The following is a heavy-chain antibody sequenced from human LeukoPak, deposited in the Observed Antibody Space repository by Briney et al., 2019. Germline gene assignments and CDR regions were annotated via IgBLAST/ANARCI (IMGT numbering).Heavy chain of an antibody. J-gene: IGHJ4*02. CDR1: GFSFSDSA. Sequence: GRSLRLSCAASGFSFSDSAMHWVRKAPGKGLEWVAVISYDGNNKYYADSVKGRFTISRDNSKNTLYLQMNSLRAEDTAVYYCARDPSPYYDFWSGYSYYFDYWGQGTLVTVSS. D-gene: IGHD3-3*01. CDR2: ISYDGNNK. CDR3: ARDPSPYYDFWSGYSYYFDY. V-gene: IGHV3-30-3*01.